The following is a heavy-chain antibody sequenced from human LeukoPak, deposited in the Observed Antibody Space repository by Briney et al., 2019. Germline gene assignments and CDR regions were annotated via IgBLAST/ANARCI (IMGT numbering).Heavy chain of an antibody. CDR2: INPNSGGT. J-gene: IGHJ5*02. V-gene: IGHV1-2*02. Sequence: ASVKVTCKASGYTFTSYGISWVRQAPGQGLEWMGWINPNSGGTNYAQKFQGRVTMTRDTSISTAYMELSRLRSDDTAVYYCARRRRGYSYWFDPWGQGTLVTVSS. D-gene: IGHD5-18*01. CDR1: GYTFTSYG. CDR3: ARRRRGYSYWFDP.